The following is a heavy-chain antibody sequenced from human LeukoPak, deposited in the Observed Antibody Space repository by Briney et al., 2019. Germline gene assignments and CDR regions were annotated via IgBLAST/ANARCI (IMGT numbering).Heavy chain of an antibody. Sequence: ASVKVFCKASGYTFTSYGISWVRQAPGQGLEWMGWISAYNGNTNYAQKLQGRVTMTTDTSTSTAYMELRSLRSDDTAVYYCARAARGVVRGVIQDYWGQGTLVTVSS. CDR2: ISAYNGNT. CDR1: GYTFTSYG. J-gene: IGHJ4*02. V-gene: IGHV1-18*01. D-gene: IGHD3-10*01. CDR3: ARAARGVVRGVIQDY.